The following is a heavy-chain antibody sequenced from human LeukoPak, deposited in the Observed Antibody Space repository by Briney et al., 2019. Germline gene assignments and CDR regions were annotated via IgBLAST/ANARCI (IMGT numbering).Heavy chain of an antibody. Sequence: PGGSLRLSCAVSAFTSSSYGMSWVRQAPGKGLEWVSGSGSGGAAYYTASVKGRFIIARDNSKSTLYLQMNSLRAEDTAVYYCVTGPTLHSSGSDAFDIWGQGTMVTVSS. D-gene: IGHD3-22*01. CDR1: AFTSSSYG. CDR2: SGSGGAA. CDR3: VTGPTLHSSGSDAFDI. J-gene: IGHJ3*02. V-gene: IGHV3-23*01.